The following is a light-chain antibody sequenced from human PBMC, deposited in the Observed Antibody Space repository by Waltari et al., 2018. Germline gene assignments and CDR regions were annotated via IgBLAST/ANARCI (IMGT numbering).Light chain of an antibody. V-gene: IGLV2-14*03. Sequence: QSALTQPASVSGARGQSITISCPGTGSDIGSYNYVSWYHHHPGKAPKRMIFDVKHPPPGVSHRFPGSESGNRASRTISWLQAEAEADYYCSSYTTTSPLLVVFGGGTKLTVL. CDR3: SSYTTTSPLLVV. CDR1: GSDIGSYNY. CDR2: DVK. J-gene: IGLJ2*01.